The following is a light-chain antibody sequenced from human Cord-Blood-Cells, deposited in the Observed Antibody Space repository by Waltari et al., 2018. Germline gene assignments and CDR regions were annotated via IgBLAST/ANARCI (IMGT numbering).Light chain of an antibody. CDR3: QAWDSSTGV. CDR2: QDS. J-gene: IGLJ1*01. CDR1: KLGAKY. V-gene: IGLV3-1*01. Sequence: SYELTQPPSVSVSPGQTASITCSGDKLGAKYACWYQQKPGQSPVLVIYQDSKRPSGIPERFSGSNSGNTVTLTISGTQAMDEADYYCQAWDSSTGVFGTGTKVTVL.